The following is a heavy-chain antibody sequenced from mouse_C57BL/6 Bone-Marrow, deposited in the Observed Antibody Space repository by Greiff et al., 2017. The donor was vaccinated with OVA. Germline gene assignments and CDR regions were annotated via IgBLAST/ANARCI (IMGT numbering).Heavy chain of an antibody. J-gene: IGHJ3*01. CDR1: GYTFTSYW. D-gene: IGHD2-4*01. CDR3: AILYDYDWFAY. Sequence: QVQLQQPGAELVKPGASVKVSCKASGYTFTSYWMHWVKQRPGQGLEWIGRIHPSDSDTNYNQKFKGKATLTVDKSSSTAYMHLSSLTSEDSAVYYCAILYDYDWFAYWGQGTLVTVSA. CDR2: IHPSDSDT. V-gene: IGHV1-74*01.